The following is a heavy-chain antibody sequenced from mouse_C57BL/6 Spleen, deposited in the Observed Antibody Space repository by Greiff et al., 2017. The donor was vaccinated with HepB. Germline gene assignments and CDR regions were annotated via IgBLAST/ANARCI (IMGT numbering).Heavy chain of an antibody. Sequence: EVMLVESEGGLVQPGSSMKLSCTASGFTFSDYYMAWVRQVPEKGLEWVANINYDGSSTYYLDSLKSRFLISRDNAKNILYLQMSSLKSEDTATYYCARGLLYFDVWGTGTTVTVSS. CDR1: GFTFSDYY. CDR3: ARGLLYFDV. D-gene: IGHD2-1*01. CDR2: INYDGSST. V-gene: IGHV5-16*01. J-gene: IGHJ1*03.